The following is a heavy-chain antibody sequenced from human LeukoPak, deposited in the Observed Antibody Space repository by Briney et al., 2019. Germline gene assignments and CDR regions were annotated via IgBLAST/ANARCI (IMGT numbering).Heavy chain of an antibody. CDR3: AKFAHCTTTTCYGVDY. D-gene: IGHD2-8*01. V-gene: IGHV3-21*04. CDR2: ISTRSRST. J-gene: IGHJ4*02. Sequence: GGSLRLSCAASGFSFSTFSMNWVRQAPGKGLEWVSTISTRSRSTFYADSLKGRFTISRDDAKNSLFLQMNSLRAEDTAIYYCAKFAHCTTTTCYGVDYWGQGALVTVSS. CDR1: GFSFSTFS.